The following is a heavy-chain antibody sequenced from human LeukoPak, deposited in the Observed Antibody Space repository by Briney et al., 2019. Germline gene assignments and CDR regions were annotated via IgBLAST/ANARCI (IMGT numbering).Heavy chain of an antibody. V-gene: IGHV1-3*01. CDR1: GGTFSSYA. J-gene: IGHJ5*02. D-gene: IGHD2-15*01. CDR3: AKSGYCSGGSCYGFHSWFDP. CDR2: INAGNGNT. Sequence: GASVKVSCKASGGTFSSYAISWVRQAPGQRLEWMGWINAGNGNTKYSQKFQGRVTITRDTSASTAYMELSSLRSEDTAVYYCAKSGYCSGGSCYGFHSWFDPWGQGTLVTVSS.